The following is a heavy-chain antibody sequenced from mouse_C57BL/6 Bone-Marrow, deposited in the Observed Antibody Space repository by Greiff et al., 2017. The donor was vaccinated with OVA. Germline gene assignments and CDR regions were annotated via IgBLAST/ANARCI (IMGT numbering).Heavy chain of an antibody. CDR3: ARNRFPYYYAMDY. J-gene: IGHJ4*01. V-gene: IGHV2-2*01. Sequence: VKLQESGPGLVQPSQSLSITCTVSGFSLTSYGVHWVRQSPGKGLEWLGVIWSGGSTDSNASFISRLGIRKDNSKSQVFFKMNSLQADDTAIYYCARNRFPYYYAMDYWGQGTSVTVSS. CDR2: IWSGGST. CDR1: GFSLTSYG.